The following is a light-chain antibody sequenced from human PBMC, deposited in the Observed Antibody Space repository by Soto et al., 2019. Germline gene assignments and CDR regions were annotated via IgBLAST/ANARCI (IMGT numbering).Light chain of an antibody. J-gene: IGKJ1*01. Sequence: DIQMTQSPSSMSATVGDTVNITCRASQSVSGWLAWYQQKPGEAPKLLIYDASALPRGVPSRFSGSGSGTKFTLTIASLQPDDFATYYCQQYETFSGTCGPGTKGDIK. CDR3: QQYETFSGT. CDR1: QSVSGW. V-gene: IGKV1-5*01. CDR2: DAS.